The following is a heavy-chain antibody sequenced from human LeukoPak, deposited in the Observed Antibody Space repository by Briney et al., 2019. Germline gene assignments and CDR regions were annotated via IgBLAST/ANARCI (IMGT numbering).Heavy chain of an antibody. D-gene: IGHD2-15*01. CDR2: IYYGGNT. V-gene: IGHV4-61*01. CDR3: ARARAGYCSGGSCYPRVPYFDY. CDR1: GDSVSSSNYY. Sequence: SETLSLTCAVSGDSVSSSNYYWSWIRQPPGKGLEWIGYIYYGGNTNYNPSLQSRVTISVDTSKSQFSLKLSSVTAADTAVYYCARARAGYCSGGSCYPRVPYFDYWGQGTLVTVSS. J-gene: IGHJ4*02.